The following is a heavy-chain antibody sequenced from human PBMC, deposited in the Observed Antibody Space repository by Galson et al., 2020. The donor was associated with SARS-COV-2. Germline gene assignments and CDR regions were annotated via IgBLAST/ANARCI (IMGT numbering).Heavy chain of an antibody. CDR1: GYTFTSYG. CDR3: ARDSRKIDTDFWSGQIYYYYYYGMDV. Sequence: ASVKVSCKASGYTFTSYGISWVQQAPGQGLEWMGWISAYNGNTNYAQKLQGRVTMTTDTSTSTAYMELRSLRSDDTAVYYCARDSRKIDTDFWSGQIYYYYYYGMDVWGQGTTVTVSS. J-gene: IGHJ6*02. CDR2: ISAYNGNT. V-gene: IGHV1-18*01. D-gene: IGHD3-3*01.